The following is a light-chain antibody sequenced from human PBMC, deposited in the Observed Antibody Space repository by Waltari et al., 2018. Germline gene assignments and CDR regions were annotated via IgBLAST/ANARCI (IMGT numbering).Light chain of an antibody. V-gene: IGLV8-61*01. Sequence: QTVVTPEPSLSVSPGGTVKLNCSLSSCSLSPPSTAPWYQQTPGQAPRTLVYKANARSSGVPDRFSGSILGNTAALTITGAQADDESDYYCALYMGSGIWVFGGGTRLTVL. CDR3: ALYMGSGIWV. CDR1: SCSLSPPST. J-gene: IGLJ3*02. CDR2: KAN.